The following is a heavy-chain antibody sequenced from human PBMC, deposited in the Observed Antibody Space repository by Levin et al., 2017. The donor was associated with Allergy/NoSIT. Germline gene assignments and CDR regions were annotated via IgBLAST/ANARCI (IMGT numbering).Heavy chain of an antibody. CDR2: ISSSGSTI. V-gene: IGHV3-11*01. D-gene: IGHD2-2*01. Sequence: GESLKISCAASGFTFSDYYMSWIRQAPGKGLEWVSYISSSGSTIYYADSVKGRFTISRDNAKNSLYLQMNSLRAEDTAVYYCARGGVVPAAMAGGYYYDGMDVWGQGTTVTVSS. CDR1: GFTFSDYY. J-gene: IGHJ6*02. CDR3: ARGGVVPAAMAGGYYYDGMDV.